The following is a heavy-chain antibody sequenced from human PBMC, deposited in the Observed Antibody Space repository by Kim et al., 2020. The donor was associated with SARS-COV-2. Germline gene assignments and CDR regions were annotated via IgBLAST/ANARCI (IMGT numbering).Heavy chain of an antibody. CDR2: INAGNGNT. V-gene: IGHV1-3*01. CDR3: ATMVRGVIGDYYYYGMDV. J-gene: IGHJ6*02. CDR1: GYTFTSYA. D-gene: IGHD3-10*01. Sequence: ASVKVSCKASGYTFTSYAMHWVRQAPGQRLEWMGWINAGNGNTKYSQKFQGRVTITRDTSASTAYMELSSLRSEDTAVYYCATMVRGVIGDYYYYGMDVWGQGTTVTVSS.